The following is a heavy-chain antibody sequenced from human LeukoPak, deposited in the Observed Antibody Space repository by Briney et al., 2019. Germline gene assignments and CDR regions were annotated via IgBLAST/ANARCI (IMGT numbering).Heavy chain of an antibody. Sequence: GGSLRLSCAASGFTFSSYSMNWVRQAPGKGLEWVSSISSSSSYIYYADSVKGRFTISRDNAKNSLYLQMNSLRAEDTAVYYCARDVVVPAVTYYYYYGMDVWGQGTTVTVSS. V-gene: IGHV3-21*01. CDR1: GFTFSSYS. CDR3: ARDVVVPAVTYYYYYGMDV. J-gene: IGHJ6*02. D-gene: IGHD2-2*01. CDR2: ISSSSSYI.